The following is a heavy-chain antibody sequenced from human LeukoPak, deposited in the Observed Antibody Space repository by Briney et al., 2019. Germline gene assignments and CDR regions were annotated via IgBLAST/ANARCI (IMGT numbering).Heavy chain of an antibody. CDR3: ARDGPEGYYDSSGYWGY. D-gene: IGHD3-22*01. CDR1: GYTFTSYG. Sequence: ASVKVSCKASGYTFTSYGISWVRQAPGQGLEWMGWISAYNGNTNYAQKLRGRVTMTTDTSTSTAYMELRSLRSDDTAVYYCARDGPEGYYDSSGYWGYWGQGTLVTVSS. V-gene: IGHV1-18*01. J-gene: IGHJ4*02. CDR2: ISAYNGNT.